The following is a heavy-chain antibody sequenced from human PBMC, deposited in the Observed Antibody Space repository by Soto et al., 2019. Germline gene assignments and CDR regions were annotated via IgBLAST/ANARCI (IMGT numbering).Heavy chain of an antibody. CDR3: ARDGTFGHYGDASRYYLDY. Sequence: EAPLVESGGGLVRPGESLRLSCAASEFSFSSFPMNWVRQAPGRGLEWVAYISSLGNTINYADSLRGRFSISRDNNKNILYLQMDSLRAEDTAVYFGARDGTFGHYGDASRYYLDYWGQGTLVTVSS. V-gene: IGHV3-48*03. CDR2: ISSLGNTI. J-gene: IGHJ4*02. D-gene: IGHD4-17*01. CDR1: EFSFSSFP.